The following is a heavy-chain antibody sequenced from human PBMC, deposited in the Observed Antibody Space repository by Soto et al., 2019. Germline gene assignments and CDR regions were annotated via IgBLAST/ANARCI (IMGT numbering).Heavy chain of an antibody. CDR3: ARDKITGPFDY. V-gene: IGHV4-34*01. D-gene: IGHD2-8*02. CDR1: GGSFSGYY. J-gene: IGHJ4*02. CDR2: INHSGST. Sequence: SETLSLTCAVYGGSFSGYYWTWIRQPPGTGLEWIGEINHSGSTNYNPSLKSRVTISVDTSKNQFSLKLTSVTAADTAVYYCARDKITGPFDYWGQGTQVTV.